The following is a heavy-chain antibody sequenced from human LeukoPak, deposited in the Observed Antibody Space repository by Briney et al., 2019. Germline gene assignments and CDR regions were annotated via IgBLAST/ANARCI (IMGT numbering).Heavy chain of an antibody. CDR3: ARGPIAVANAFDS. Sequence: ASVKVSCKASGGSLTSFGISWVRQAPGQGLEWMGRIIPVLDIADYAQKFQGTVTITADKSTTTAYMQLINLRSEDTAFYYCARGPIAVANAFDSWGQGTLVTVSS. V-gene: IGHV1-69*04. CDR1: GGSLTSFG. J-gene: IGHJ4*02. CDR2: IIPVLDIA. D-gene: IGHD6-19*01.